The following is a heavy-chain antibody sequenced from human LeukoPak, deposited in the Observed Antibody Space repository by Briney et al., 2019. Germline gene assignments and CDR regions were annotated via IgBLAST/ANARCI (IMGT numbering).Heavy chain of an antibody. V-gene: IGHV1-8*03. CDR3: ARAQPDIVVVVSANDY. CDR1: GYTFTSYD. J-gene: IGHJ4*02. D-gene: IGHD2-15*01. Sequence: ASVKVSCKASGYTFTSYDINWVRQATGQGLEWMGWMNPNSGNTGYAQKFQGRVTITRNTSISTAYMELRSLRSDDTAVYYCARAQPDIVVVVSANDYWGQGTLVTVSS. CDR2: MNPNSGNT.